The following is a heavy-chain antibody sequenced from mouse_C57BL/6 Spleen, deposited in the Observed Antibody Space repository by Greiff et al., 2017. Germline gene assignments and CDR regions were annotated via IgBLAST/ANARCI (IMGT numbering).Heavy chain of an antibody. D-gene: IGHD1-1*01. Sequence: QVQLQQSGPELVKPGASVKISCKASGYSFPSYYIHWVKQRPGQGLEWIGWIYPGSGNTKYNEKFKGKATLTADTSSSTAYMQLSSLTSEDSAVYYCARGDYYGSSYLDYWGQGTTLTVSS. V-gene: IGHV1-66*01. CDR3: ARGDYYGSSYLDY. CDR1: GYSFPSYY. CDR2: IYPGSGNT. J-gene: IGHJ2*01.